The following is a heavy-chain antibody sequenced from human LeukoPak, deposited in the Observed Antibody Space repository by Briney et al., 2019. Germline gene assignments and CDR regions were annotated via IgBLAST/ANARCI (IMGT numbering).Heavy chain of an antibody. CDR3: ARDPVDSSGYYYLDY. CDR1: GYTFTSYY. CDR2: INPSGGST. Sequence: GASVKVSCKASGYTFTSYYMHWVRQAPGQGLEWMGIINPSGGSTSYAQKFQGRVTMTRDTSTSIVYMELSSLRSEDTAVYYCARDPVDSSGYYYLDYWGQGTLVTVSS. D-gene: IGHD3-22*01. V-gene: IGHV1-46*01. J-gene: IGHJ4*02.